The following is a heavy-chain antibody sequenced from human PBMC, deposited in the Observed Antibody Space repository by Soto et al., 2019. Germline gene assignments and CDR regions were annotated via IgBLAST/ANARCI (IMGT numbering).Heavy chain of an antibody. CDR3: VKDESINWYSGHFRH. CDR1: GFTFDDYA. CDR2: INWNSGSI. D-gene: IGHD6-13*01. J-gene: IGHJ1*01. V-gene: IGHV3-9*01. Sequence: GGSLRLSCAASGFTFDDYAMHWVRQVPGKGLEWVSGINWNSGSIGYGDSVKGRFAISRDNAKNSLHPQMNSLSAEDTAFYYCVKDESINWYSGHFRHWGQGALVTVSS.